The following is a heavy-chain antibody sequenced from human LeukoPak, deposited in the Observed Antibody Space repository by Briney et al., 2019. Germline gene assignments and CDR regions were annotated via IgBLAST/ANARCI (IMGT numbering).Heavy chain of an antibody. J-gene: IGHJ4*02. CDR3: ASGPSTSRPFNY. D-gene: IGHD2-2*01. CDR2: ISYSGTT. V-gene: IGHV4-30-4*08. Sequence: SETLSLTCTVSGGSISSGDYYWSWIRQPPGKGLEWIGYISYSGTTYYNPSLKSRVTISVDTSKNQFSLKLSSVTAADTAVYYCASGPSTSRPFNYWGQGTLVTVSS. CDR1: GGSISSGDYY.